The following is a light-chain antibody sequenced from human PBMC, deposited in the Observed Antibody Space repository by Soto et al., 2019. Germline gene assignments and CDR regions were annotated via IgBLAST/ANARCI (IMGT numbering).Light chain of an antibody. Sequence: QSALTQPASVSGSPGQSIAISCTGTSSDVGAYNYVSWYQQHPGKAPKVIIFDVSDRPSGVSNRFSGSKSGTTASLTISGLRAEDEADYYCSSYTSTSSVLFGGGTQLTVL. V-gene: IGLV2-14*03. CDR1: SSDVGAYNY. CDR3: SSYTSTSSVL. J-gene: IGLJ2*01. CDR2: DVS.